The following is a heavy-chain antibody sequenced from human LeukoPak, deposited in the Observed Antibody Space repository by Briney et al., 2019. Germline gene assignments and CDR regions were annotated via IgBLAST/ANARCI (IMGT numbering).Heavy chain of an antibody. CDR2: IYYSGST. CDR1: GGSISSSSYY. V-gene: IGHV4-39*01. CDR3: ARASPSVVVPAATDY. D-gene: IGHD2-2*01. Sequence: SETLSLTCTVSGGSISSSSYYWGWIRQPPGKGLEWIGSIYYSGSTYYNPSLKSRVTISVDTSKNQFSLKLSSVTAADTAVYYCARASPSVVVPAATDYWGQGTLVTVSS. J-gene: IGHJ4*02.